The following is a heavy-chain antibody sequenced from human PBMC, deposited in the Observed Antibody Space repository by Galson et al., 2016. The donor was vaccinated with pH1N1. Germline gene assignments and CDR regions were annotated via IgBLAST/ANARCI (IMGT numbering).Heavy chain of an antibody. CDR3: ARGGTVTNPLAT. CDR2: IYSTGGT. V-gene: IGHV4-59*01. J-gene: IGHJ5*02. Sequence: ETLSLTCSVSGGPMFAYYWNWIRQPPGKGLEWIGYIYSTGGTNYNPSLKSRVAISVNTSNNQFSLNLISVTAADTAVYYCARGGTVTNPLATWGQGTLVTVSS. CDR1: GGPMFAYY. D-gene: IGHD4-17*01.